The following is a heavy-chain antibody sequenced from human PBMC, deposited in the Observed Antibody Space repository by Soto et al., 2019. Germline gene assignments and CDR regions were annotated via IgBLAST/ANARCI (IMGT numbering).Heavy chain of an antibody. V-gene: IGHV3-74*01. CDR3: ARARPKYYDFWSGPSYDS. CDR1: GFTFSSYW. Sequence: GGSLRLSCAASGFTFSSYWMHWVRQAPGKGLVWVSRINSDGSSTSYADSVKGRFTISRDNAKNTLYLQMNSLRAEDTAVYYCARARPKYYDFWSGPSYDSWGQGTLVTVSS. D-gene: IGHD3-3*01. CDR2: INSDGSST. J-gene: IGHJ4*02.